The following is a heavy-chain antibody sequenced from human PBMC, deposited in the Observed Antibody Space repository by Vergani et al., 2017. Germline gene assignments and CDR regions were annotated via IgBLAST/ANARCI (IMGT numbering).Heavy chain of an antibody. CDR2: IYYSGST. D-gene: IGHD6-13*01. V-gene: IGHV4-39*01. J-gene: IGHJ4*02. CDR3: ARHRLRSSSWYDPFDY. Sequence: QLQLQESGPGLVKPSETLSLTCTVPGGSISSSSYYWGWIRQPPGKGLEWIGSIYYSGSTYYNPSLKSRVTISVDTSKNQFSLKLSSVTAADTAVYYCARHRLRSSSWYDPFDYWGQGTLVTVSS. CDR1: GGSISSSSYY.